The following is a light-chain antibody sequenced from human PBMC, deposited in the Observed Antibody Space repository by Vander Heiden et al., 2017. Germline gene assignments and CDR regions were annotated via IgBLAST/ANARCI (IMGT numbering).Light chain of an antibody. V-gene: IGLV1-40*01. CDR1: SSNIGAGYD. Sequence: QSVLTQPPSVSGAPGQRVPISCTGSSSNIGAGYDVHWYQQRPGTAPKLLIYGNSNRPSGVPDRFSGSKSGTSASLAITGLQAEDEADYYCQSYDSSLSGWVFGGGTKLTVL. J-gene: IGLJ3*02. CDR2: GNS. CDR3: QSYDSSLSGWV.